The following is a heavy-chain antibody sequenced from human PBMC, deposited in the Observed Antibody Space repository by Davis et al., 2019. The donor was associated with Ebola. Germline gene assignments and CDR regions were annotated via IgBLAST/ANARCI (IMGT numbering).Heavy chain of an antibody. CDR3: AREGDKGSTSCYTDY. Sequence: GESLKISCAASGFTFSSYAMSWVRQAPGKGLEWVSAISGSGGSTYYADSVKGRFTISRDNSKNTLYLQMNSLRAEDTAVYYCAREGDKGSTSCYTDYWGQGTLVTVSS. CDR2: ISGSGGST. V-gene: IGHV3-23*01. CDR1: GFTFSSYA. J-gene: IGHJ4*02. D-gene: IGHD2-2*02.